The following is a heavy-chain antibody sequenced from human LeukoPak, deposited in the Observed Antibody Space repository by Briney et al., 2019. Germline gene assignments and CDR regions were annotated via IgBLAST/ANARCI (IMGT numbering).Heavy chain of an antibody. Sequence: GGSLRLSCAASGFTLTTYGVHWVRQAPGKGLEWVSGIRTDGVTTYYADSVKGRFIISRDNSKNTVYLQMNSLSAEDAAVYYCVKDDGWVQYANWGQGTLVTVSS. J-gene: IGHJ4*02. CDR1: GFTLTTYG. D-gene: IGHD5-24*01. CDR2: IRTDGVTT. V-gene: IGHV3-23*01. CDR3: VKDDGWVQYAN.